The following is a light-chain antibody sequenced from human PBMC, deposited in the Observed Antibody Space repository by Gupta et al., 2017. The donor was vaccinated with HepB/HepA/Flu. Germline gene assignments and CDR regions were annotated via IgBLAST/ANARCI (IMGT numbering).Light chain of an antibody. Sequence: SALTQPAPVPGSPGKSITVSCTGSRSNDRYYNHVSWYQQHPGKVHKLIIYDADQRPSGVADRFTGSQSGEAASLTISGLQAEDEADYYCSAYTCSSNVIFGGGTKLTVL. CDR2: DAD. CDR3: SAYTCSSNVI. CDR1: RSNDRYYNH. V-gene: IGLV2-14*03. J-gene: IGLJ2*01.